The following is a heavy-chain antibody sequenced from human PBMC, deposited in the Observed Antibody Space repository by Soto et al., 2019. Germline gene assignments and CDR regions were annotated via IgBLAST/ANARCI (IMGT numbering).Heavy chain of an antibody. CDR3: ARDTRLPTYSGYDRYYYYGMDV. V-gene: IGHV4-30-4*01. J-gene: IGHJ6*02. CDR1: GGSISSGDYY. CDR2: IYYSGST. D-gene: IGHD5-12*01. Sequence: KTSETLSLTCTVSGGSISSGDYYWSWIRQPPGKGLEWIGYIYYSGSTYYNPSLKSRVTISVDTSKNQFSLKLSSVTAADTAVYYCARDTRLPTYSGYDRYYYYGMDVWGQGTTVTVSS.